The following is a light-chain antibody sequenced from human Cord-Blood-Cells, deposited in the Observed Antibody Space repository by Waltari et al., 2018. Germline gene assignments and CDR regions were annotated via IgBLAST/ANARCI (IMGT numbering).Light chain of an antibody. J-gene: IGKJ2*01. V-gene: IGKV1-39*01. CDR3: QQSDSTPYT. CDR1: QSISSY. CDR2: AAS. Sequence: DIQMTQSPSSLSASVGARVTITCRASQSISSYLNWYQQKPGKAPKLLIYAASSLQSGVPSRFSGSGSGTDFTLTISSLQPEDFATYYCQQSDSTPYTFGQGTKLEIK.